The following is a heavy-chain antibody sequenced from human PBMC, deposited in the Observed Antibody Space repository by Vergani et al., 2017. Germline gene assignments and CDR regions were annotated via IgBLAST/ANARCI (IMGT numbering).Heavy chain of an antibody. Sequence: QVQLVQSGAEVKKPGASVKVSCKASGYTFTSYAMHWVRQAPGQRLEWMGWSNAGNGNTKYSQKFQGRVPITRDTSASTAYMELSSLIPEDTAVYYCARGPAIGPGGWFDRWGQGTLVTVSS. CDR3: ARGPAIGPGGWFDR. J-gene: IGHJ5*02. D-gene: IGHD2-2*01. CDR1: GYTFTSYA. V-gene: IGHV1-3*01. CDR2: SNAGNGNT.